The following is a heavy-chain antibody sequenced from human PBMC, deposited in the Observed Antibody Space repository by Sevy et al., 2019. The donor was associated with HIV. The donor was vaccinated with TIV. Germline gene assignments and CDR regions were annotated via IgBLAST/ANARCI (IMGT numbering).Heavy chain of an antibody. CDR2: IYYSGST. D-gene: IGHD3-22*01. CDR3: ARLDYYDSSGYFDY. CDR1: GGSVSSGSYY. V-gene: IGHV4-61*01. J-gene: IGHJ4*02. Sequence: SETLSLTCTVSGGSVSSGSYYWSWIRQPPGKGLEWIGYIYYSGSTNYNPSLKSRVTISVDTSKNRFSLKLSSVTAADTAVYYCARLDYYDSSGYFDYWGQGTLVTVSS.